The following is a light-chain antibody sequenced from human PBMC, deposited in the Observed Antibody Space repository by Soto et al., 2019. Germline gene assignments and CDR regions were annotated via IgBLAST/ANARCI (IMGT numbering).Light chain of an antibody. Sequence: QSALTQPRSVYGSPGQSVTISCTGTSSDVGGYNYVSWYQQHPGKAPKFMIYDVNKRPSGVPDRFSGSKSGNTASLTISGLQAEDEADYYCCSYTGSYTWVFGGGTKLTVL. CDR2: DVN. CDR3: CSYTGSYTWV. CDR1: SSDVGGYNY. J-gene: IGLJ3*02. V-gene: IGLV2-11*01.